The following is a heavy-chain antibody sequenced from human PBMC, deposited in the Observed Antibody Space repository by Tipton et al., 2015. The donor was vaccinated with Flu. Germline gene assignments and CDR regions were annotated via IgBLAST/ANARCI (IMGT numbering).Heavy chain of an antibody. CDR3: AKSVLLGCSGGSCYDAFDI. D-gene: IGHD2-15*01. V-gene: IGHV3-9*01. Sequence: SLRLSCAASGFTFDDYAMHWVRQAPGKGLEWVSGISWNSGSIGYADSVKGRFTISRDNAKNSLYLQMNSLRAEDTALYYCAKSVLLGCSGGSCYDAFDIWGQGTMVTVSS. CDR2: ISWNSGSI. CDR1: GFTFDDYA. J-gene: IGHJ3*02.